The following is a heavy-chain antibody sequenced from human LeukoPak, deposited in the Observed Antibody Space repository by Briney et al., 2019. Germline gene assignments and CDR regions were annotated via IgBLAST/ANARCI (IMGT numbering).Heavy chain of an antibody. CDR2: ISGSGGST. CDR3: AKVIVAGYAFDI. D-gene: IGHD5-12*01. Sequence: GGSLRLSCAASGFTFSSYAMSWVRQAPGKGLDWGSAISGSGGSTYYADSVKGRFTMSRDHSKNTLYLQMNSLRAEDTAVYYCAKVIVAGYAFDIWGQGTMVTVSS. J-gene: IGHJ3*02. CDR1: GFTFSSYA. V-gene: IGHV3-23*01.